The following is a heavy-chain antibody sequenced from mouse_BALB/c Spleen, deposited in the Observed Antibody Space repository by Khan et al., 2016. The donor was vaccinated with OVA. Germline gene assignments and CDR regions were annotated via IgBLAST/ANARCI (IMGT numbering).Heavy chain of an antibody. J-gene: IGHJ2*01. Sequence: QVQLQQSGAELVKPGASVKMSCKASGYTFTSYNMHWIKQTPGQGLEWIGTIYLANGDTSYNQKFKGKATLTADKSSNTAYMQLSSLTSEDSAVYYCAKLGPYYFDYWGQGTTLTVSS. CDR1: GYTFTSYN. CDR2: IYLANGDT. CDR3: AKLGPYYFDY. D-gene: IGHD4-1*01. V-gene: IGHV1-12*01.